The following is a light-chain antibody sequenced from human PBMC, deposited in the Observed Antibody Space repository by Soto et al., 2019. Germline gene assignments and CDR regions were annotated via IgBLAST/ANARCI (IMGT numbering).Light chain of an antibody. J-gene: IGKJ5*01. CDR2: DAS. CDR3: QQRSNWPPVIT. V-gene: IGKV3-11*01. Sequence: EIVLTQSPATLSLSPGERATLSCRASQSFSSYLAWYQQKPGQAPRLLIYDASKRAAGIPARFSGRGSGTAFTLTISSLDPEDFAVYYCQQRSNWPPVITFGQGTRLEIK. CDR1: QSFSSY.